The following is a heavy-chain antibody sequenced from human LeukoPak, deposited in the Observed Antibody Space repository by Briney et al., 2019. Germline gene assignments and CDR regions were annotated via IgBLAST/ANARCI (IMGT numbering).Heavy chain of an antibody. Sequence: GGSLRLSCAASGFTFSGSAMHWVRQASGKGLEWVGRIRSKANSYATAYAASVKGRFTISRDDSKNTAYLQMNSLKTEDTAVYYCTRHAPIAARSSNYYYYMDVWGKGTTVTVSS. D-gene: IGHD6-6*01. CDR3: TRHAPIAARSSNYYYYMDV. CDR1: GFTFSGSA. V-gene: IGHV3-73*01. J-gene: IGHJ6*03. CDR2: IRSKANSYAT.